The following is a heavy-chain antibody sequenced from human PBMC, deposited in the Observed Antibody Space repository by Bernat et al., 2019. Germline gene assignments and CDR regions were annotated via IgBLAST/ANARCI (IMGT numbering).Heavy chain of an antibody. D-gene: IGHD1-1*01. V-gene: IGHV3-30*18. J-gene: IGHJ4*02. CDR3: AKDHGGKTGAFDY. CDR2: ISYDGSNK. Sequence: VQLLESGGGLVQPGGSLRLSCAASGFTFSSYGMHWVRQAPGKGLEWVAVISYDGSNKYYADSVKGRFTISRDNSKNTLYLQMNSLRAEDTAVDYCAKDHGGKTGAFDYWGQGTLVTVSS. CDR1: GFTFSSYG.